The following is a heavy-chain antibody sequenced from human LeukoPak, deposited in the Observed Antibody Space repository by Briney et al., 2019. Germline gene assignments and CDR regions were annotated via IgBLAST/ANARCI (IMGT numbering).Heavy chain of an antibody. J-gene: IGHJ4*02. CDR3: AGGGGVLGKYCSSTSCYGGHY. V-gene: IGHV1-69*05. CDR2: IIPIFGTA. CDR1: GGTFSSYA. D-gene: IGHD2-2*01. Sequence: GASVKVSCKASGGTFSSYAISWVRQAPGQGLEWMGGIIPIFGTANYAQKFQGRVTITTDESTSTAYMELSSLGSEDTAVYYCAGGGGVLGKYCSSTSCYGGHYWGQGTLVTVSS.